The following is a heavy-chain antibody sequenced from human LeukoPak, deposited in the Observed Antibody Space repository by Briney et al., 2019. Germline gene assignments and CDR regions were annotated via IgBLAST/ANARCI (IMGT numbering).Heavy chain of an antibody. CDR3: ARGTNTYDFDY. Sequence: LGASVKVSCKASGYTFSGYYMHWVRQAPGQGLVWMGWINPNRGATNYAQKFQGRVTMTRDTSISTAYMEVSRLRSDDTAVFYCARGTNTYDFDYWGQGTQVTVSS. J-gene: IGHJ4*02. CDR1: GYTFSGYY. V-gene: IGHV1-2*03. D-gene: IGHD3-22*01. CDR2: INPNRGAT.